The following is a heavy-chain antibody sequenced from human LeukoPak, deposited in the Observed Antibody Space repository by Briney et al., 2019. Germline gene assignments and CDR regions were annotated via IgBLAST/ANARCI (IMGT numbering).Heavy chain of an antibody. Sequence: GGSLRLSCAASGFTFSSYAMSWVRQAPGKGLVWVSRINSDGSSTSYADSVKGRFTISRDNAKNTLYLQMNSLRAEDTAVYYCWIYYYDSSGYYNYWGQGTLVTVSS. CDR3: WIYYYDSSGYYNY. CDR2: INSDGSST. D-gene: IGHD3-22*01. CDR1: GFTFSSYA. V-gene: IGHV3-74*01. J-gene: IGHJ4*02.